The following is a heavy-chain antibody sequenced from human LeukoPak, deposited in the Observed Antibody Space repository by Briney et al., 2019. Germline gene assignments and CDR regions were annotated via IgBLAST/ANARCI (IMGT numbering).Heavy chain of an antibody. CDR1: VFTFTSYW. CDR3: ARDDGIAATGAYYGMDV. Sequence: GGSLRLSCAASVFTFTSYWLTWVRQAPGKGLERVANINEDGGGRYYVDSVKGRFTISRDNAKNSLYLQMNSLSAEDTAVYYCARDDGIAATGAYYGMDVWGQGTTVTVSS. V-gene: IGHV3-7*01. CDR2: INEDGGGR. D-gene: IGHD6-13*01. J-gene: IGHJ6*02.